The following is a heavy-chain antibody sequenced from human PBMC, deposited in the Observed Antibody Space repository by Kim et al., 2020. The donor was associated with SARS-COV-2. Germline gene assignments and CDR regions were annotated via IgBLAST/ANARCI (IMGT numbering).Heavy chain of an antibody. V-gene: IGHV1-46*01. J-gene: IGHJ4*02. CDR2: INPSGGST. D-gene: IGHD3-3*01. CDR1: GYTFTSYY. Sequence: ASVKVSCKASGYTFTSYYMHWVRQAPGQGLEWMGIINPSGGSTSYAQKFQGRVTMTRDTSTSTVYMELSSLRSEDTAVYYCARDSYYDFWSGYYPGEYYFDYWGQGTLVTVSS. CDR3: ARDSYYDFWSGYYPGEYYFDY.